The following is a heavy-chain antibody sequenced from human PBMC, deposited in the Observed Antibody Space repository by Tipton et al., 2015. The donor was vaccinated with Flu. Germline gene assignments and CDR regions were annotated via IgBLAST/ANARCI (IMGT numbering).Heavy chain of an antibody. V-gene: IGHV4-34*01. CDR1: GGSFSGYD. Sequence: LRLSCAVYGGSFSGYDWSWIRQPPGKGLEWIGEINHSGSTNYNPSLKSRVTISVDTSKNQFSLKLSSVTAADTAVYYCARGRITMVRGVNDWGQGTLVTVSS. CDR3: ARGRITMVRGVND. CDR2: INHSGST. D-gene: IGHD3-10*01. J-gene: IGHJ4*02.